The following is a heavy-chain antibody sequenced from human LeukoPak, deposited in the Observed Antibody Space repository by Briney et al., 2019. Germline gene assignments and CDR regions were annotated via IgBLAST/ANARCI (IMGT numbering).Heavy chain of an antibody. CDR3: ARTADGILDY. D-gene: IGHD5-24*01. CDR1: GDSVSSNRAA. CDR2: TYYRSKWYN. V-gene: IGHV6-1*01. Sequence: PSQTLSLTCAISGDSVSSNRAAWSWIRQSPSRGLEWLGRTYYRSKWYNHYAVSVKSRITVNPDTSKNHFSLQLNSVTPEDTAVYYCARTADGILDYWGQGTLVTVSS. J-gene: IGHJ4*02.